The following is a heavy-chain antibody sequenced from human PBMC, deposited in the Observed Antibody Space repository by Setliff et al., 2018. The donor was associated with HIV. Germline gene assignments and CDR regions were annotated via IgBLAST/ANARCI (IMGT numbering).Heavy chain of an antibody. CDR3: GLATILGGAFNY. Sequence: ASVKVSCKASGYTFTGHYMHWVRQAPGQGLEWMGWINPNNGASNYAQRFQGRVTMTRDTSISTAYMELSRLRSDDTAVYYCGLATILGGAFNYWGQGTLVTVSS. V-gene: IGHV1-2*02. CDR2: INPNNGAS. J-gene: IGHJ4*02. CDR1: GYTFTGHY. D-gene: IGHD5-12*01.